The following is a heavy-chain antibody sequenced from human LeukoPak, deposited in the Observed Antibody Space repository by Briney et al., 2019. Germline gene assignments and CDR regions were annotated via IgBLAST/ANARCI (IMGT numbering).Heavy chain of an antibody. CDR3: AKDMVRGVITGFDY. J-gene: IGHJ4*02. CDR2: ISWNSGSI. CDR1: GFTFDDYA. D-gene: IGHD3-10*01. Sequence: PGGSLRLSCAASGFTFDDYAMHWVRQAPGKGLEWVSGISWNSGSIGYADSVKGRFTISRDNAKNSLYLQMNSLRAEDTALYYCAKDMVRGVITGFDYWGQGTLVTVSS. V-gene: IGHV3-9*01.